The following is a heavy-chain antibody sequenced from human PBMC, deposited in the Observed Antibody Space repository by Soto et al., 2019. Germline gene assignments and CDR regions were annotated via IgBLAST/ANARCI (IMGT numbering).Heavy chain of an antibody. J-gene: IGHJ4*02. CDR2: ISSSSYI. CDR1: GFTFSSYT. Sequence: GGSLRLSCAASGFTFSSYTMKWVPQAPGKGLEWVSSISSSSYIYYADSLKGRFTISRDNAKNSLYLQMNSLRAEDTAVYYCAREGTYYYDSRGYYPLDYWGQGT. V-gene: IGHV3-21*01. D-gene: IGHD3-22*01. CDR3: AREGTYYYDSRGYYPLDY.